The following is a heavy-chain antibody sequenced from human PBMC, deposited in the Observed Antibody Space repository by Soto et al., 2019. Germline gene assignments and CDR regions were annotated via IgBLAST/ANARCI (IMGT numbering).Heavy chain of an antibody. CDR2: IYHSGST. CDR1: GGSISSRGYY. V-gene: IGHV4-39*01. CDR3: ATSNWFDP. J-gene: IGHJ5*02. Sequence: SETLSLTCTVSGGSISSRGYYWSWIRQHPGKGLEWIGYIYHSGSTYYNPSLKSRVTISVDTSKNQFSLKLSSVTAADTAVYYCATSNWFDPWGQGTLVTVSS.